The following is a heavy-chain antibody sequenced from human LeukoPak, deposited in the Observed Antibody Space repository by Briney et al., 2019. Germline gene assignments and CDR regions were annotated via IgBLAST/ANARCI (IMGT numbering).Heavy chain of an antibody. Sequence: PGGSLRLSCAASGFTFSSYSMNWVRQAPGKGLEWVSSISSSSSYIYYADSVKGRFTISRDNAKNSLYLQMNSLRAEDTAVYYCARGSYCSSTSCYRSYYYYGKDVWGQGTTVTVSS. CDR1: GFTFSSYS. J-gene: IGHJ6*02. CDR2: ISSSSSYI. CDR3: ARGSYCSSTSCYRSYYYYGKDV. V-gene: IGHV3-21*01. D-gene: IGHD2-2*01.